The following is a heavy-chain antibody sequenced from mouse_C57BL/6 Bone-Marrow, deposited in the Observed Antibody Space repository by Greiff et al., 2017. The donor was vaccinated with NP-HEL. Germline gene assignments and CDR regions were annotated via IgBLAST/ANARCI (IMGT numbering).Heavy chain of an antibody. CDR1: GYTFTSYW. CDR3: ARSDIITTVVAPPFDD. J-gene: IGHJ2*01. Sequence: QVQLQQSGAELAKPGASVKLSCKASGYTFTSYWMHWVKQRPGQGLEWIGYINPSSGYTKYNQKFKDKATLTADKSSSTAYMQLSSLTYEESAVYYCARSDIITTVVAPPFDDWGQGTTLTVYS. V-gene: IGHV1-7*01. CDR2: INPSSGYT. D-gene: IGHD1-1*01.